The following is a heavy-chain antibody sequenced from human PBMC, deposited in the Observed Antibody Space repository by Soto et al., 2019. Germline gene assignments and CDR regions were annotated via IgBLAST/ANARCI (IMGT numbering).Heavy chain of an antibody. J-gene: IGHJ6*03. CDR1: GFTFSSYA. D-gene: IGHD2-15*01. CDR3: AKSSLDCSGGSCYYYYYYMDV. Sequence: GGSLRLSCAASGFTFSSYAMSWVRQAPGKGLEWVSAISGSGGSTYYADSVKGRFTISRDNSKNTLYLQMNSLRAEDTAVYYCAKSSLDCSGGSCYYYYYYMDVWGKGTTVTVSS. CDR2: ISGSGGST. V-gene: IGHV3-23*01.